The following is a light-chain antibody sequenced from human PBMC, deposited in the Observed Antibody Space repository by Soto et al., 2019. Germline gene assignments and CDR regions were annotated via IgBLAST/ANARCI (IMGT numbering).Light chain of an antibody. CDR1: QSIGDT. V-gene: IGKV3-11*01. CDR3: QQRINWPRT. Sequence: TQSPATLSVSPVVRATPPCGASQSIGDTLAGYQQKPGQAPRLLIVDASNRATGIPARVSGSGAGTDFTLTSSSLEPEDFAVYDCQQRINWPRTCGQGTKVDIK. J-gene: IGKJ1*01. CDR2: DAS.